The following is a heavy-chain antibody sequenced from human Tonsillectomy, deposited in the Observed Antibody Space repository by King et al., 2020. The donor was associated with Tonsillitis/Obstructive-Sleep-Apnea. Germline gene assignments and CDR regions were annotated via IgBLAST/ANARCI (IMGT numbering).Heavy chain of an antibody. CDR3: ARRYYYDSSGHLDY. Sequence: VQLVESGGGLVQPGGSLRLSCVASGFTFSSYAMTWVRQAPGKGLEWVSGISGSGGTTYYADSVKGRFTISRDNSKNTLYLQTNSLRAEDTAVYYCARRYYYDSSGHLDYWGQGTLVTVSS. J-gene: IGHJ4*02. CDR1: GFTFSSYA. V-gene: IGHV3-23*04. CDR2: ISGSGGTT. D-gene: IGHD3-22*01.